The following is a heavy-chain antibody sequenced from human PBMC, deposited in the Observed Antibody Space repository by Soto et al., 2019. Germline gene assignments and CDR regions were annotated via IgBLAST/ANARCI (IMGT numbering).Heavy chain of an antibody. CDR1: RYTFIGYA. Sequence: ASVKVSCKAARYTFIGYAVHWVRQAPGQRLEWMGWINGDNGNTKYSQKFQGRITITRDMSANTADMELSSLRHEDTAVYYCAGGGVTTTTSYFDYWGQGTLVTVSS. CDR2: INGDNGNT. V-gene: IGHV1-3*01. CDR3: AGGGVTTTTSYFDY. D-gene: IGHD3-10*01. J-gene: IGHJ4*02.